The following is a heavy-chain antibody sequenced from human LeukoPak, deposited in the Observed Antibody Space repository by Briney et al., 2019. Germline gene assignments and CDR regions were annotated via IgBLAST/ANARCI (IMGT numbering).Heavy chain of an antibody. CDR2: IYSSGST. J-gene: IGHJ4*02. CDR1: GGSINNYY. CDR3: ARGNNYGSFKDF. V-gene: IGHV4-4*07. Sequence: SETLSLTRTVSGGSINNYYWSWLRQAAGKGLEWFGRIYSSGSTKTNPSLKSRVTISVDMSKNQFSLRLISVTAADTAVYYCARGNNYGSFKDFWGQGTLVTVSS. D-gene: IGHD3-10*01.